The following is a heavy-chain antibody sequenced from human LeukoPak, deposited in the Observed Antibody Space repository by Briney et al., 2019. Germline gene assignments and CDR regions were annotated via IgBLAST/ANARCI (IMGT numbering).Heavy chain of an antibody. CDR2: IYYSGST. V-gene: IGHV4-59*01. CDR1: GGSISSYY. Sequence: PSETLSLTCTVSGGSISSYYWSWIRQAPGKGLEWIGYIYYSGSTNYNPSLKSRVTISVDTSKNQFSLKLSSVTAADTAVYCCARGYYGANTHDFWGQGTLVTVSS. D-gene: IGHD4-23*01. CDR3: ARGYYGANTHDF. J-gene: IGHJ4*02.